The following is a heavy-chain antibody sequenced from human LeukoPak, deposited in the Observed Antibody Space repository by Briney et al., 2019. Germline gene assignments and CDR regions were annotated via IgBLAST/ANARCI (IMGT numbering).Heavy chain of an antibody. CDR2: IISSSSYI. J-gene: IGHJ4*02. Sequence: PGGSLRLSCAASGFTFSSYSMNWVRQAPGKGLEWVSSIISSSSYIYYADSVKGRFTISRDNAKNSLYLQMSSLRAEDTAVYYCARDLGYYDSSGYYPYYFDYWGQGTLVTVSS. CDR1: GFTFSSYS. CDR3: ARDLGYYDSSGYYPYYFDY. D-gene: IGHD3-22*01. V-gene: IGHV3-21*01.